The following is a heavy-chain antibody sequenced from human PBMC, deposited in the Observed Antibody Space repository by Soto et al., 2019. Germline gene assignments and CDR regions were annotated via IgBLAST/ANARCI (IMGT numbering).Heavy chain of an antibody. CDR3: AIQASSTLYGMDV. V-gene: IGHV5-10-1*01. D-gene: IGHD6-13*01. J-gene: IGHJ6*02. CDR2: IDPSDSYT. Sequence: PGESLKISCKGSGYSFTSYWISWVRQMPGKGLEWMGRIDPSDSYTNYSPSFQGHVTISADKSISTAYLQWSSRKASDTAMYYCAIQASSTLYGMDVWGQGTTVTVSS. CDR1: GYSFTSYW.